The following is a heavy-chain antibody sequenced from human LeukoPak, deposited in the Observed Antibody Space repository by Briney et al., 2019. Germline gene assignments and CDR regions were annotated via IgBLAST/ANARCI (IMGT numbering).Heavy chain of an antibody. Sequence: PGGSLRLTCAASGFTFDDYAMHWVRQAPGKGLEWISLTSADGGSTYYADSVKGRCTIYGDNSKNSLYLQMNSLRTEDTALYYCAKYFYDYVWGSLDYWGQGTLVTVSS. J-gene: IGHJ4*02. CDR2: TSADGGST. V-gene: IGHV3-43*02. D-gene: IGHD3-16*01. CDR1: GFTFDDYA. CDR3: AKYFYDYVWGSLDY.